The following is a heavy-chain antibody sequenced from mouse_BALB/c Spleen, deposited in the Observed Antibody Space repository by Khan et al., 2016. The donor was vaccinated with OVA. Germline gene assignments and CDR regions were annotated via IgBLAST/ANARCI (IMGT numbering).Heavy chain of an antibody. J-gene: IGHJ3*01. CDR2: ISTYYDDA. Sequence: QVQLKQSGAELVRPGVSVKISCKGSGYTFTDYAMHWVKQSHAKSLEWIGVISTYYDDADYNQRFQGKASMTVDRSSSTAYLELARLTSEDSAIYYCARGGRFAYWGQGTLVTVSA. CDR1: GYTFTDYA. V-gene: IGHV1S137*01. D-gene: IGHD1-1*02. CDR3: ARGGRFAY.